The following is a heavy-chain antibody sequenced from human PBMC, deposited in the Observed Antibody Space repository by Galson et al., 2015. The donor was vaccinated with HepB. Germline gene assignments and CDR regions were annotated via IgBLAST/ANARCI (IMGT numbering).Heavy chain of an antibody. Sequence: SLRLSCAASGFTFSSFWMSWVRPAPGKGLEWVANIKQDGSEKYYVDSVKGRFTISRDNAKNSLYLQMNSLRAEDTAVYYCARDTSGAAAGVWYFDLWGRGTLVTVSS. CDR3: ARDTSGAAAGVWYFDL. J-gene: IGHJ2*01. CDR2: IKQDGSEK. CDR1: GFTFSSFW. V-gene: IGHV3-7*03. D-gene: IGHD6-13*01.